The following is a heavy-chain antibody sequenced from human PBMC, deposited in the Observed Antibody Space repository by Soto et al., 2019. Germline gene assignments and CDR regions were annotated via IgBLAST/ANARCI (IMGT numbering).Heavy chain of an antibody. V-gene: IGHV3-33*01. CDR2: IWYDGSNK. Sequence: LRLSFAASGFTFSSYGMHWVRQAPGKGLEWVAVIWYDGSNKYYADSVKGRFTISRDNSKNTLYLQMNSLRAEDTAVYYCAREAEGVTTSYFFDYWGQGTLVTVSS. CDR3: AREAEGVTTSYFFDY. D-gene: IGHD2-21*02. CDR1: GFTFSSYG. J-gene: IGHJ4*02.